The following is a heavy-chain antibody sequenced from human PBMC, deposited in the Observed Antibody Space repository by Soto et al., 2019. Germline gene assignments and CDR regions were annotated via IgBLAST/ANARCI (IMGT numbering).Heavy chain of an antibody. Sequence: EVQLAESGGGLVQPGGSLSLSCAASGFTLSNYWMSWVRQAPGKGLEWVAIIKQDGSEEYYLDSVKGRFTISRDNDENSLYLQMNSLRVEYTAIYYCAREYCSGGSCYWDGFDIWGQGTMVTVSS. V-gene: IGHV3-7*01. D-gene: IGHD2-15*01. CDR1: GFTLSNYW. CDR3: AREYCSGGSCYWDGFDI. CDR2: IKQDGSEE. J-gene: IGHJ3*02.